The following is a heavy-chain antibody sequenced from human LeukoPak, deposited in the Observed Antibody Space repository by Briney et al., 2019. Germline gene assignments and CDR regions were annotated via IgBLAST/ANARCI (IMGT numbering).Heavy chain of an antibody. CDR1: DGSISSYY. D-gene: IGHD3-22*01. CDR3: ARRRKTYYYDSSGLFDAFDI. J-gene: IGHJ3*02. V-gene: IGHV4-59*08. CDR2: IFYIGST. Sequence: SETLSLTCTVSDGSISSYYWSWIRQPPGKGLEWIGYIFYIGSTNYNPSLKSRVTISVDTSKNQFSLKLSSVTAADTAVYYCARRRKTYYYDSSGLFDAFDIWGQGTMVTVSS.